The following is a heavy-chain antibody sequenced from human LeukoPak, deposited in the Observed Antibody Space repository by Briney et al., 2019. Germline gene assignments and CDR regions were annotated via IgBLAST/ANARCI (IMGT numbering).Heavy chain of an antibody. CDR3: ARGRTNYYGSTYFDY. CDR2: ISSSGSSSR. D-gene: IGHD3-10*01. J-gene: IGHJ4*02. Sequence: SGGSLRLSCAASGFTFSDYYMSWIRQAPGKGLEWVSYISSSGSSSRYFADSVKGRFTVSRDNSKNTLYLQMNSLRAEDTAVYYCARGRTNYYGSTYFDYWGQGTLVTVSS. V-gene: IGHV3-11*01. CDR1: GFTFSDYY.